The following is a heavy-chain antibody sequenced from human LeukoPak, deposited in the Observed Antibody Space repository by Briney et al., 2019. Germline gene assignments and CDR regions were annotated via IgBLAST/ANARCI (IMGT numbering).Heavy chain of an antibody. CDR3: ARCPTGDHFDY. D-gene: IGHD7-27*01. Sequence: GGSLRLSCAASGITFSSYSMNWVRQAPGKGLEWVSSISSSSSYIYYADSVKGRFTISRDNAKNSLYLQMNSLRAEDTAVYYCARCPTGDHFDYWGQGTLVTVSS. CDR2: ISSSSSYI. CDR1: GITFSSYS. V-gene: IGHV3-21*01. J-gene: IGHJ4*02.